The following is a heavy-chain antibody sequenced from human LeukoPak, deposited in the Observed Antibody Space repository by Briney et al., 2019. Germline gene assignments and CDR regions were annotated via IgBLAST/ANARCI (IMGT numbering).Heavy chain of an antibody. CDR1: GYTFTSYY. Sequence: ASVKVSCKASGYTFTSYYMHWVRQAPGQGLEWMGTINPSGGSTSYAQKFQGRVTMTRDTSTSTVYMELSSLRSEDTAVYYCARDSVEMATGYWGQGTLVTVSS. CDR2: INPSGGST. J-gene: IGHJ4*02. D-gene: IGHD5-24*01. V-gene: IGHV1-46*01. CDR3: ARDSVEMATGY.